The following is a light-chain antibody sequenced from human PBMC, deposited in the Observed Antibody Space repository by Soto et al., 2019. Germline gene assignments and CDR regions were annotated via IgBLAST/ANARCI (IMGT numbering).Light chain of an antibody. J-gene: IGKJ5*01. CDR1: QGVSGN. V-gene: IGKV3-15*01. CDR3: QQYNTWPPIT. Sequence: EIVMTQSPATLSVSPGERATLSCRASQGVSGNLAWYQQRPGQAPRLLIYGASTRATSIPARFSGSGSGTEFTLTISSLQSEDFAIYYCQQYNTWPPITFGQGTRLEI. CDR2: GAS.